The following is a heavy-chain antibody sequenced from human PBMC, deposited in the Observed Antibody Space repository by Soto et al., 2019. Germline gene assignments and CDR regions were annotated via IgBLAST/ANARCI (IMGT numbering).Heavy chain of an antibody. CDR1: GFTFSTYS. V-gene: IGHV3-23*01. CDR3: ALPGGYGVFDGYDT. Sequence: GGSLRLSCAASGFTFSTYSMSWVRQAPRKGLEWVSAISGSVSGGRVDTYYADSVKGRFTISRDNSIDTLYLQMNGVRTEDEAVYYCALPGGYGVFDGYDTLGQGAMVTFSS. D-gene: IGHD4-17*01. J-gene: IGHJ3*02. CDR2: ISGSVSGGRVDT.